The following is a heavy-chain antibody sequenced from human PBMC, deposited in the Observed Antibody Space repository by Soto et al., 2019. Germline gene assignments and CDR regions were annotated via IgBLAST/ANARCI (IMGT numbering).Heavy chain of an antibody. V-gene: IGHV3-23*01. CDR1: GFTFSSYA. D-gene: IGHD2-2*01. CDR3: SESGHCSSTSCYRYYYGMDV. CDR2: ISGSGGST. Sequence: AGGSLRLSCAASGFTFSSYAMSWVRQAPGKGLEWVSAISGSGGSTYYADSVKGRFTISRDNSKNTLYLQMNSLRAEDTAVYYFSESGHCSSTSCYRYYYGMDVWGQGTTVTVSS. J-gene: IGHJ6*02.